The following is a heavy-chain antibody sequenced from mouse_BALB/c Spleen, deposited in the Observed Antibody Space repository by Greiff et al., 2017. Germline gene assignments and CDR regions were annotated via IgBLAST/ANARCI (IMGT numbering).Heavy chain of an antibody. J-gene: IGHJ2*01. Sequence: EVNVVESGGGLVKPGGSLKLSCAASGFTFSDYYMYWVRQTPEKRLEWVATISDGGSYTYYPDSVKGRFTISRDNAKNNLYLQMSSLKSEDTAMYYCARMGTTGYYFDYWGQGTTLTVSS. D-gene: IGHD2-13*01. CDR2: ISDGGSYT. CDR1: GFTFSDYY. CDR3: ARMGTTGYYFDY. V-gene: IGHV5-4*02.